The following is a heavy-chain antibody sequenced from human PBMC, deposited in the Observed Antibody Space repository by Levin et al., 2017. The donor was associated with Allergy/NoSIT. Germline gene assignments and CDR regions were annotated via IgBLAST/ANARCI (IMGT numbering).Heavy chain of an antibody. CDR2: IYYSGST. V-gene: IGHV4-59*01. Sequence: PSETLSLTCTVSGGSISSYYWSWIRQPPGKGLEWIAYIYYSGSTSYNPSLKSRVTISVDTSKNQFSLNLNSVTAADTAVYYCAAGTVVAAIDFDYWGQGTLVTVSS. D-gene: IGHD2-15*01. J-gene: IGHJ4*02. CDR1: GGSISSYY. CDR3: AAGTVVAAIDFDY.